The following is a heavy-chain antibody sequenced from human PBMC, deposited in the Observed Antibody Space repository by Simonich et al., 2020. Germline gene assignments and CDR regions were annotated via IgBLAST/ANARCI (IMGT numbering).Heavy chain of an antibody. CDR2: INHSGRT. CDR1: GGSFSGYY. D-gene: IGHD3-16*01. V-gene: IGHV4-34*01. CDR3: ARPLGIVWAFDI. Sequence: QVQLQQWGAGLLKPSETLSLTCAVYGGSFSGYYWSWIRQPPGKGLEWIGEINHSGRTNYNPSLKSRVTISVDTSKNQFSRKLSSVTAADTAVYYCARPLGIVWAFDIWGQGTMVTVSS. J-gene: IGHJ3*02.